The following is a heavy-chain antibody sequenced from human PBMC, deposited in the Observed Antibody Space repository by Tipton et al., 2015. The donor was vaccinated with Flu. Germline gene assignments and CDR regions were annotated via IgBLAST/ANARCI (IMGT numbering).Heavy chain of an antibody. V-gene: IGHV1-8*01. Sequence: QLLQSGAEVEKPGASVKVSCKASGYTFTSYDSNWVGQATGGGLEWVGWMNPDSGNTGYAQKFQGRVTMTRNTSISTAYMELSSLRSEDTAVYYCARGGSGFDGMDVWGQGTTVTVSS. CDR2: MNPDSGNT. CDR3: ARGGSGFDGMDV. D-gene: IGHD1-26*01. J-gene: IGHJ6*02. CDR1: GYTFTSYD.